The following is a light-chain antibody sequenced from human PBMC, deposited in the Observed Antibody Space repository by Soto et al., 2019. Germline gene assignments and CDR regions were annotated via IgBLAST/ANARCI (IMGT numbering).Light chain of an antibody. J-gene: IGKJ1*01. CDR3: QQYGRSPQT. CDR1: QSVTSPY. CDR2: AAY. V-gene: IGKV3-20*01. Sequence: GVTQSPDTLSLSTGERATLSCRASQSVTSPYLACDQQRPGQSPRLLIYAAYSRATGIPDRFSGSGSGTDFTLTISRLEPEDFAVYYCQQYGRSPQTFGQGTKVAIK.